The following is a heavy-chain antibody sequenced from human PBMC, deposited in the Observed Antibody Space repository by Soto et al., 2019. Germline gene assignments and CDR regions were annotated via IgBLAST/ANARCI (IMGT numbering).Heavy chain of an antibody. J-gene: IGHJ4*02. D-gene: IGHD5-18*01. CDR1: GGSFSGYY. V-gene: IGHV4-34*01. CDR3: ARGKRIQPGRARKGAN. CDR2: INHSGST. Sequence: PSETLSLTCAVYGGSFSGYYWSWIRQPPGKGLEWIGEINHSGSTNYNPSLKSRVTISVDTSKNQFSLKLSSVTAADTAVYYCARGKRIQPGRARKGANWGQGTLVTVSS.